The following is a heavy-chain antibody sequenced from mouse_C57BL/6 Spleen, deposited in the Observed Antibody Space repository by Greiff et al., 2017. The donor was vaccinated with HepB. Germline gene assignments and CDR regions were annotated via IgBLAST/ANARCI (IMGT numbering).Heavy chain of an antibody. D-gene: IGHD1-1*01. V-gene: IGHV1-72*01. CDR2: IDPNSGGT. CDR1: GYTFTSYW. J-gene: IGHJ2*01. CDR3: AREDYGSSYDYFDY. Sequence: VQLQQPGAELVKPGASVKLSCKASGYTFTSYWMHWVKQRPGRGLEWIGRIDPNSGGTKYNEKFKSKATLTVDKPSTTTYMQLSSLTSEASAVYSCAREDYGSSYDYFDYWGQGTTLTVSS.